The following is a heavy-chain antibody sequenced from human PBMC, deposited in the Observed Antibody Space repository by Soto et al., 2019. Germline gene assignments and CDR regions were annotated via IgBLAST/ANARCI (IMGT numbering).Heavy chain of an antibody. CDR2: IYYIGMT. J-gene: IGHJ4*02. CDR1: GVSVSTGGYF. Sequence: KPSETLSLTCTVSGVSVSTGGYFWTWIRQHPGKGLEWIGNIYYIGMTYYNPSLRGRVSISLDPSESQFSLKLNSVTAADTAVYYCARDSSGPGYSYGKFDYSGQGALVTVCS. CDR3: ARDSSGPGYSYGKFDY. D-gene: IGHD5-18*01. V-gene: IGHV4-31*03.